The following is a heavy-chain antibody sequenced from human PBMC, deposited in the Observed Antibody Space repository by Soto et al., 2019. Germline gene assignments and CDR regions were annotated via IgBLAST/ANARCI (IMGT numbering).Heavy chain of an antibody. V-gene: IGHV1-69*01. CDR1: GDTFSNFA. J-gene: IGHJ4*02. Sequence: QVQLLQSGAEVKKPGSSVKVSCKASGDTFSNFAISWVRQAPGQGLEWMGGIIPLLGTAHYAQKVQDRVTITADESTSTAYMELSSLKSEDTAVYYCARDDCSGDGCNQDYWGQGTLVTVSS. CDR2: IIPLLGTA. CDR3: ARDDCSGDGCNQDY. D-gene: IGHD2-15*01.